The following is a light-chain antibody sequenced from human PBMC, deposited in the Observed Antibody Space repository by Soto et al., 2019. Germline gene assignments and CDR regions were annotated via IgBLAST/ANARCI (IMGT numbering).Light chain of an antibody. J-gene: IGKJ1*01. CDR3: QQYHSFPTT. CDR1: RSIDRW. CDR2: DVS. V-gene: IGKV1-5*01. Sequence: DIPMTQSPSTLSASVGDRVTITCRASRSIDRWLAWYQQKPGRAPKLLIYDVSSLQSGVPSRFSGSGSGTEFTLTISSLQPDDFATYYCQQYHSFPTTFGQGTKVEVK.